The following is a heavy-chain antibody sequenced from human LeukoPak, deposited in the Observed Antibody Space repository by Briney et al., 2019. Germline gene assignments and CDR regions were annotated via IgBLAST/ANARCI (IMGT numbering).Heavy chain of an antibody. CDR3: ARRWNYGRNYYIDV. CDR2: INDSGRI. Sequence: SETLSLTCAVYGGSFSNYYWSWIRQPPGKGLEWIGEINDSGRINYNPYLMSRVTVSVDTSKNQFSLRLTSVTATDTAVYYCARRWNYGRNYYIDVWGNGATVSVSS. V-gene: IGHV4-34*01. D-gene: IGHD1-7*01. CDR1: GGSFSNYY. J-gene: IGHJ6*03.